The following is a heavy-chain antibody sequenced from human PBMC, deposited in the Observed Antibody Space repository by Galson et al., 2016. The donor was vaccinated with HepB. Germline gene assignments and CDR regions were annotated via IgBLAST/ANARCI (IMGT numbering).Heavy chain of an antibody. D-gene: IGHD1-26*01. CDR3: ARHMTSPGVFGGSYQAAFDI. J-gene: IGHJ3*02. CDR1: GGSISSTNYY. Sequence: SETLSLTCTVSGGSISSTNYYWGWIRQPPGKGLEWIGNIHYSGSTSYNPSLKSRVTISVDTSKNQLSLKLSSVTAADTAVYYCARHMTSPGVFGGSYQAAFDIWGQGTMVTVSS. CDR2: IHYSGST. V-gene: IGHV4-39*01.